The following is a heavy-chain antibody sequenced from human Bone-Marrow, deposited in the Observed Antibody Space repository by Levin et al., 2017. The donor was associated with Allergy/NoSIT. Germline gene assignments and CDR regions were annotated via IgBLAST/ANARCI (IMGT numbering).Heavy chain of an antibody. J-gene: IGHJ1*01. Sequence: PGGSLRLSCAASGFTFSSYAMSWVRQAPGKGLEWVSAISGSGGSTYYADSVKGRFTISRDNSKNTLYLQMNSLRAEDTAVYYCAKDVKRPRGEADNCSGGSCDSLAEYFQHWGQGTLVTVSS. CDR3: AKDVKRPRGEADNCSGGSCDSLAEYFQH. CDR2: ISGSGGST. V-gene: IGHV3-23*01. CDR1: GFTFSSYA. D-gene: IGHD2-15*01.